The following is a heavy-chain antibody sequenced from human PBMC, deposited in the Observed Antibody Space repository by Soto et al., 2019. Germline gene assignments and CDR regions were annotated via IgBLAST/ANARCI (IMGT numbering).Heavy chain of an antibody. CDR2: RYYSEST. CDR1: GGSITTGGYY. Sequence: SETLSLTCTVSGGSITTGGYYWSWIRQLPGKGLEWIGHRYYSESTYYNPSLKSRVSISLDTSKNQFSLKLSSVTAADTAVYYCARDLGYYEGYYYYGMDVWGQGTTVTVSS. CDR3: ARDLGYYEGYYYYGMDV. J-gene: IGHJ6*02. D-gene: IGHD1-26*01. V-gene: IGHV4-31*03.